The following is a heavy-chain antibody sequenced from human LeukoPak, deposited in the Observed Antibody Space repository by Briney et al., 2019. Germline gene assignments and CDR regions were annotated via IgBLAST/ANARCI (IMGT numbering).Heavy chain of an antibody. Sequence: GGSLRLSCTASGFTFSSYAMTWVRQAPGKGLEWVSGISGSGGRTYFADSVKGRFTISRDNSKIILYLQMNSLRIEDTAIYFCAKDMGEGGTYYLDCWGPGTLVTVSS. CDR1: GFTFSSYA. CDR3: AKDMGEGGTYYLDC. D-gene: IGHD3-16*01. V-gene: IGHV3-23*01. CDR2: ISGSGGRT. J-gene: IGHJ4*02.